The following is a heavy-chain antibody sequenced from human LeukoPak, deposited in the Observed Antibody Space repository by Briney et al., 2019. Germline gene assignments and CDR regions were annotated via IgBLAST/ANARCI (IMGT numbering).Heavy chain of an antibody. D-gene: IGHD1-26*01. CDR2: IKQDGSEK. J-gene: IGHJ4*02. V-gene: IGHV3-7*01. CDR1: GFTFSSYW. CDR3: ARVRGLLGATLLDY. Sequence: AGGSLRLSCAASGFTFSSYWMSWVRQAPGKGLEWVANIKQDGSEKYYVDSVKGRFTISRDNAKHSLYLQMNSLRAEDTAVYYCARVRGLLGATLLDYWGQGTLVTVSS.